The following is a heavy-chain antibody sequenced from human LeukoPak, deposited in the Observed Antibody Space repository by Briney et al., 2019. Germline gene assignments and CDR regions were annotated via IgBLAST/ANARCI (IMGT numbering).Heavy chain of an antibody. CDR3: ARMRGYDPDY. Sequence: GRSLRLSCAASGFTFSSYAMHWVRQAPGKGLEWVAVISYDGSNKYYADSVKGRFTISRDNSKNTLYLQMNSLRAEDTAVYYCARMRGYDPDYWGQGTLVIVSS. CDR2: ISYDGSNK. D-gene: IGHD5-12*01. V-gene: IGHV3-30*04. CDR1: GFTFSSYA. J-gene: IGHJ4*02.